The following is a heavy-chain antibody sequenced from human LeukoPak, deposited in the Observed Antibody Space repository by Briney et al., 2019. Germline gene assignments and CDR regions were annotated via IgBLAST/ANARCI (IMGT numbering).Heavy chain of an antibody. Sequence: TGGSLRLSCVASRFTFSNNYMRGVRHAPGKGLPWVPTIKQDGSETFYVDSVKARFTVSRDNAKNALYLQMNSLSAEDTAVYLCTRNLVHLWNVCGFLGLGTMVTVSA. D-gene: IGHD5-18*01. J-gene: IGHJ3*01. V-gene: IGHV3-7*01. CDR1: RFTFSNNY. CDR2: IKQDGSET. CDR3: TRNLVHLWNVCGF.